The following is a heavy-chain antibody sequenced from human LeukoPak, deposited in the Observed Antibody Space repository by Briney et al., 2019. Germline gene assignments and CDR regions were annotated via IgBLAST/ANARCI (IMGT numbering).Heavy chain of an antibody. CDR2: ISSSSSTI. D-gene: IGHD6-19*01. J-gene: IGHJ4*02. Sequence: GGSLRLSCAASGFTFSSYSMNWVRQAPGKGLEWVSYISSSSSTIYYADSVKGRFTISRDNSKNTLYLQMNSLRAEDTAVYYCARVHSSGLDYWGQGTLVTVSS. CDR1: GFTFSSYS. V-gene: IGHV3-48*01. CDR3: ARVHSSGLDY.